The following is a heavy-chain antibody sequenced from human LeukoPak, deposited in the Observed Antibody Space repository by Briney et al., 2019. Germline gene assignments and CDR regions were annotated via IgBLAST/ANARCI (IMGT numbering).Heavy chain of an antibody. V-gene: IGHV4-34*01. CDR1: GGSFSGYY. D-gene: IGHD3-10*01. CDR3: ARVIVDYYGSGSYFPPWFDP. Sequence: SETLSLTCAVYGGSFSGYYWSWIRQPPGKGLEWIGEINHSGSTNYNPSLKSRVTISVDTSKNQFSLKLSSVTAADTAVYYCARVIVDYYGSGSYFPPWFDPWGQGTLVTVSS. J-gene: IGHJ5*02. CDR2: INHSGST.